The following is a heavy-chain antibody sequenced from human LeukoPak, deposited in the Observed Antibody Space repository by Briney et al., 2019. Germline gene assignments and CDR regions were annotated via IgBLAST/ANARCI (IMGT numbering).Heavy chain of an antibody. J-gene: IGHJ6*03. CDR2: IYYSGST. CDR3: AREGDSNLYYYYMDV. V-gene: IGHV4-59*01. CDR1: GGSISSYY. Sequence: PSETLSLTCTVSGGSISSYYWSWIRQPPGKGLEWIGYIYYSGSTNYNPSLECRVTISVDTSKNQFSLMLSSVTAADTAVYYCAREGDSNLYYYYMDVWGKGTTVTVSS. D-gene: IGHD4-11*01.